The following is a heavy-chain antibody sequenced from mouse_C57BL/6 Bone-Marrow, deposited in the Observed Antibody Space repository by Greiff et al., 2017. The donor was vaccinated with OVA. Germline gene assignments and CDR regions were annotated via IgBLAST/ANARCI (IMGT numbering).Heavy chain of an antibody. D-gene: IGHD2-5*01. Sequence: VQLQQSGPVLVKPGASVKMSCKASGYTFTDYYMNWVKQSHGKSLEWIGVINPYNGGTSYNQKFKGKATLTVDKSTSTAYMELNSLTSDDSAVYYCARPYYSNQYYSMDYWGQGTSVTVSS. J-gene: IGHJ4*01. CDR3: ARPYYSNQYYSMDY. CDR1: GYTFTDYY. V-gene: IGHV1-19*01. CDR2: INPYNGGT.